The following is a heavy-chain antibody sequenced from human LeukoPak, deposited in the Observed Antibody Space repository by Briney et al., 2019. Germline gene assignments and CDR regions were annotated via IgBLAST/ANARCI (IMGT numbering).Heavy chain of an antibody. CDR3: ARPRSAARKYYYYYMDV. V-gene: IGHV1-8*01. J-gene: IGHJ6*03. CDR2: MNPNSGNT. D-gene: IGHD6-13*01. CDR1: GYTFTSYD. Sequence: ASVKVSCKASGYTFTSYDINWVRQATGQGLEWMGWMNPNSGNTGYAQKFQGRVTMTRNTSISTAYMELSSLRSEDTAVYYCARPRSAARKYYYYYMDVWGQGTTVTVSS.